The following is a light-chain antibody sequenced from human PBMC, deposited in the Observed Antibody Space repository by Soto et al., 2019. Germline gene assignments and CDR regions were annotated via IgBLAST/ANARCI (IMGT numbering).Light chain of an antibody. CDR3: SSYAGSSTYV. Sequence: QSVLTQYPSASGFPGQSVTISCTGTSSDVGGYDYVSWYQQHPGKAPKLMIYEVSKRPSGVPDRFSGSKSGNTASLTVSGLQAEDEADYYCSSYAGSSTYVFGNGTKVTVL. CDR1: SSDVGGYDY. CDR2: EVS. J-gene: IGLJ1*01. V-gene: IGLV2-8*01.